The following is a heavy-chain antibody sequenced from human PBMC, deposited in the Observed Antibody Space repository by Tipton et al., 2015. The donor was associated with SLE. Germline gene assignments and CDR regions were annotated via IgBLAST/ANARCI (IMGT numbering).Heavy chain of an antibody. CDR2: ISSYNGNT. Sequence: QSGPEVKKPGASVKVSCKASGYTFTSYGISWVRQAPGQGLEWMGWISSYNGNTNYAQKLQGRVTMTTDTSTSTAYMEPRSLRSDDTAVYYCARDYDSSGFDYYYYGMDVWGQGTTVTVSS. CDR3: ARDYDSSGFDYYYYGMDV. V-gene: IGHV1-18*01. D-gene: IGHD3-22*01. CDR1: GYTFTSYG. J-gene: IGHJ6*02.